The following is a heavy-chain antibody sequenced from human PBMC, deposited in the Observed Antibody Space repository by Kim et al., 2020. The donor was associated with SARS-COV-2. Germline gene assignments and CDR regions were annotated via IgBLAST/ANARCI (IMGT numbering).Heavy chain of an antibody. CDR1: GGSISSSNW. J-gene: IGHJ5*02. D-gene: IGHD6-13*01. CDR3: ARVAADGTSWFDP. Sequence: SETLSLTCAVSGGSISSSNWWSWVRQPPGKGLEWIGEIYHSGSTNYNPSLKSRVTISVDKSKNQFSLKLSSVTAADTAVYYCARVAADGTSWFDPWGQGTLVTVSS. V-gene: IGHV4-4*02. CDR2: IYHSGST.